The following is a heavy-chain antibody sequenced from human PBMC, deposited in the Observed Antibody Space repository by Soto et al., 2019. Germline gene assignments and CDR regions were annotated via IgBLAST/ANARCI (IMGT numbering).Heavy chain of an antibody. V-gene: IGHV3-30*18. Sequence: GGSLRLSCAASGFTFSSYGMHWVRQAPGKGLEWVAVISYDGSNKYYADSVKGRFTISRDNSKNTLYLQMNSLRAEDTAVYYCAKGYLDVDTALGYWGQGTLVTVSS. CDR3: AKGYLDVDTALGY. D-gene: IGHD5-18*01. CDR2: ISYDGSNK. CDR1: GFTFSSYG. J-gene: IGHJ4*02.